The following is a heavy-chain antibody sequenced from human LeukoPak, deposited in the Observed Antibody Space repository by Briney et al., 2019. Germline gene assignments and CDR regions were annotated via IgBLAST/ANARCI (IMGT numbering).Heavy chain of an antibody. J-gene: IGHJ6*02. V-gene: IGHV3-30*01. D-gene: IGHD6-19*01. CDR1: GFTFSSYA. CDR3: ARGPDGKEWIAVAGTRSLNHYYGMDV. Sequence: PGGSLRLSCAASGFTFSSYAMHWVRQAPGKGLEWVAVISYDGSNKYYADSVKGRFTISRDNSKNTLYLQMNSLRAEDTAVYYCARGPDGKEWIAVAGTRSLNHYYGMDVWGQGTTVTVSS. CDR2: ISYDGSNK.